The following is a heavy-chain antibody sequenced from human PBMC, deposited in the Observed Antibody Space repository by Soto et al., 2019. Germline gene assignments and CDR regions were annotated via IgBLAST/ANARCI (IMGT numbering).Heavy chain of an antibody. CDR3: ARVAPNGSWALDY. V-gene: IGHV4-30-4*01. Sequence: SETLSLTCTVSGGSISSGDYYWSWIRHPPGKGLEWIGYIYYSGSTYYNPSLKSRATMSVDTSKNQFSLKLSSVTAADTAVYYCARVAPNGSWALDYWGQGTLVTVSS. CDR1: GGSISSGDYY. J-gene: IGHJ4*02. D-gene: IGHD6-13*01. CDR2: IYYSGST.